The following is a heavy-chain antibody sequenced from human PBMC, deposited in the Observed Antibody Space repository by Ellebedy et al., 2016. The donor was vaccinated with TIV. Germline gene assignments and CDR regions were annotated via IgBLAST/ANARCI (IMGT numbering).Heavy chain of an antibody. CDR1: GFTFTSSA. CDR2: IVVGSGNT. J-gene: IGHJ2*01. V-gene: IGHV1-58*01. D-gene: IGHD2-2*01. CDR3: AAELAPDPIVVVPAAL. Sequence: SVKVSCXASGFTFTSSAVQWVRQARGQRLEWIGWIVVGSGNTNYAQKFQERVTITRDMSTSTAYMELSSLRSEDTAVYYCAAELAPDPIVVVPAALWGRGTLVTVSS.